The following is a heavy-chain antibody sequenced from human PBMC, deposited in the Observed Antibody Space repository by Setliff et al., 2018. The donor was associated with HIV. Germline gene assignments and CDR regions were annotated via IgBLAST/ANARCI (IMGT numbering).Heavy chain of an antibody. D-gene: IGHD6-19*01. V-gene: IGHV2-70*17. CDR1: GFSLTTSGMC. CDR2: IDWDDDK. J-gene: IGHJ6*03. CDR3: ARSPFRAVGGTYYSYYMDV. Sequence: ESGPTLVNPTQTLTLTCSFSGFSLTTSGMCVTWIRQPPGKALEWLARIDWDDDKFYSTSLKTRLTISKDTSKNQVVLTMANMDPLATATYYCARSPFRAVGGTYYSYYMDVWGTGITVTVS.